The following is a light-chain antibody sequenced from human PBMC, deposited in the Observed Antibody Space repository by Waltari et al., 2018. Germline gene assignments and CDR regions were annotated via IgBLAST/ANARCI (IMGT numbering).Light chain of an antibody. CDR2: VNS. V-gene: IGLV1-40*01. CDR1: STTIGAAYD. J-gene: IGLJ3*02. Sequence: QSGLTQPPSVSGAPGPRVTLSCTGSSTTIGAAYDVHWYQLLPETAPKLLIYVNSNRPSGVPYRFSGSKSGTSASLAITGLQAEDEADYYCQSYDSSLSGSVFGGGTKLTVL. CDR3: QSYDSSLSGSV.